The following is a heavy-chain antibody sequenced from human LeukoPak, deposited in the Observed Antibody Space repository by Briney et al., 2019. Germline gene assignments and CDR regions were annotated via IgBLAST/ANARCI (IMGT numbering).Heavy chain of an antibody. CDR2: IYHSGST. J-gene: IGHJ5*02. CDR3: ARERGYYFST. V-gene: IGHV4-30-2*01. Sequence: SETLSLTCSVSGGSINSDYWNWIRQPPGKGLEWIGYIYHSGSTYYNPSLKSRVTISVDRSKNQFSLKLSSVTAADTAVYYCARERGYYFSTWGQGTLVTVSS. D-gene: IGHD2/OR15-2a*01. CDR1: GGSINSDY.